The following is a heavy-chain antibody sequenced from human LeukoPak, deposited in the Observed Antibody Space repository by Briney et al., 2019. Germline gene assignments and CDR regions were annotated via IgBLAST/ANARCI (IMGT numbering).Heavy chain of an antibody. CDR3: ARDHSYDSSGYYWDDDFDI. V-gene: IGHV3-30-3*01. CDR2: ISYDGSNK. Sequence: GGSLRLSCAASGFTFSSYAMHWVRQAPGKGLEWVAVISYDGSNKYYADSVKGRFTISRDNSKNTLYLQMNSLRAEDTAVYYCARDHSYDSSGYYWDDDFDIWGQGTMVTVSS. CDR1: GFTFSSYA. D-gene: IGHD3-22*01. J-gene: IGHJ3*02.